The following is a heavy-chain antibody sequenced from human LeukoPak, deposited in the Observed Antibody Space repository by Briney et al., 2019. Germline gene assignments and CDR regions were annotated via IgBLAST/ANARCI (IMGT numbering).Heavy chain of an antibody. CDR2: ISSSSSSYSYT. J-gene: IGHJ4*02. Sequence: GGSLRLSCAASGFTFSSYSMHWVRQAPGKGLEWVSSISSSSSSYSYTYYADSVKGRFTISRDNSKNTLYLQMNSLRAEDTAVYYCARVGTGGIAAAGPYYFDYWGQGTLVTVSS. CDR1: GFTFSSYS. CDR3: ARVGTGGIAAAGPYYFDY. D-gene: IGHD6-13*01. V-gene: IGHV3-21*04.